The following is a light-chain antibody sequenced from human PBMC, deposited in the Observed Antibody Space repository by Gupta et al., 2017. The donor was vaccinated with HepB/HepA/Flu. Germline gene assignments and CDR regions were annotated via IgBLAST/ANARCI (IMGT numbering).Light chain of an antibody. Sequence: NFMLTQPHSVSESPGQPVTISCPRSSGSIASNYVQWYQQRPCNAPKTVIYEDNQRPSGVPDRFDGSIDSTSNSASLTISGVKTEDDADYYCQSYDSTNRNLVFGGGTKLTVL. V-gene: IGLV6-57*03. CDR1: SGSIASNY. J-gene: IGLJ2*01. CDR3: QSYDSTNRNLV. CDR2: EDN.